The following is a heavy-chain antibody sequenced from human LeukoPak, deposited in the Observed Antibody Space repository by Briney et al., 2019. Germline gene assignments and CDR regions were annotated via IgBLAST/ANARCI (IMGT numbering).Heavy chain of an antibody. J-gene: IGHJ4*02. V-gene: IGHV1-69*10. CDR2: IVPILDRI. CDR3: AIGMNSLGVIDARFDY. Sequence: SVKVSCKASGGTFGTYEITWLRQAPGQGPEWMGGIVPILDRINYAQTLQGRVSITADESTSTAYMELSSLRSEDTAIYYCAIGMNSLGVIDARFDYWGQGTLVTVSS. D-gene: IGHD3-22*01. CDR1: GGTFGTYE.